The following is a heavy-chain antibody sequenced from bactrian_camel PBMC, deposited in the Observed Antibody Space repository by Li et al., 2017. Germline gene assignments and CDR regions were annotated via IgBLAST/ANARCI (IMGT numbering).Heavy chain of an antibody. J-gene: IGHJ4*01. CDR3: AAGDVQPGMSWLRVDEWGSYKY. D-gene: IGHD2*01. CDR1: GHSRGSNC. V-gene: IGHV3S53*01. Sequence: HVQLVESGGGSVQTGGSLRLSCVVSGHSRGSNCVGWYRLPPGRAPAEREGVASVGGDSSPRYLDSVKGRFTISQDNAKRTVYLQMSSLKPEDTAMYYCAAGDVQPGMSWLRVDEWGSYKYWGQGTQVTVS. CDR2: VGGDSSP.